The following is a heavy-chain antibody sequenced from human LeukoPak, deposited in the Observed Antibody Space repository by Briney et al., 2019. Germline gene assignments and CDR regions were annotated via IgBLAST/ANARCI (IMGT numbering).Heavy chain of an antibody. V-gene: IGHV3-30*18. D-gene: IGHD4-17*01. CDR1: GFTFSSYG. CDR2: ISYDGSNK. J-gene: IGHJ4*02. CDR3: AKDGYYGDYLDY. Sequence: GRSLRLSCAASGFTFSSYGMHWVRQAPGKGLEWVAVISYDGSNKYYADSVKGRFTISRENSKNTLYLQMNSLRAEDTAVYYCAKDGYYGDYLDYWGQGTLVTVSS.